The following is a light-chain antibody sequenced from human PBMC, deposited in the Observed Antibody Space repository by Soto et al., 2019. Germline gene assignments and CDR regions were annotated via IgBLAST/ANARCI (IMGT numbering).Light chain of an antibody. J-gene: IGLJ2*01. V-gene: IGLV2-14*01. CDR1: SSDVGAHDF. CDR3: SSYTSSSTPSVV. Sequence: QSVLTQPASVSGSPGQSITISCTGTSSDVGAHDFVSWYQHHPGKAPKLMIYDVSHRPSGVSIRFSGSKSGNTASLTISGLQAEDEADYYCSSYTSSSTPSVVFGGGTKLTVL. CDR2: DVS.